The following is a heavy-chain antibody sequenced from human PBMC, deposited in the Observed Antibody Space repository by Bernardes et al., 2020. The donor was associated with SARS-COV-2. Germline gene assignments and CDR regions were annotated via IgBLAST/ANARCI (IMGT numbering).Heavy chain of an antibody. CDR2: IYYSGST. CDR1: GGSISSYY. Sequence: ETLSLTCTVSGGSISSYYWSWIRQPPGKGLEWIGYIYYSGSTNYNTSLKSRVTISVDTSKNQFSLKLSSVTAADTAVYYCARQRADYDFWSGYYRRGNWFDPWGQGTLVTVSS. D-gene: IGHD3-3*01. CDR3: ARQRADYDFWSGYYRRGNWFDP. J-gene: IGHJ5*02. V-gene: IGHV4-59*08.